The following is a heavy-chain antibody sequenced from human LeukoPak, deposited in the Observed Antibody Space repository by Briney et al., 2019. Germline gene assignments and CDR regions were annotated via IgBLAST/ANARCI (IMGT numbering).Heavy chain of an antibody. CDR3: ARSHSGYYRMDV. CDR2: IYYSGST. D-gene: IGHD3-22*01. CDR1: GGSISSYY. Sequence: SETLSLTCTVSGGSISSYYWSWIRQPPGKGLEWIGYIYYSGSTNYNPSLKSRVTISVDTSKNQFSLKLSSVTAADTAVYYCARSHSGYYRMDVWGQGTTVTVSS. J-gene: IGHJ6*02. V-gene: IGHV4-59*08.